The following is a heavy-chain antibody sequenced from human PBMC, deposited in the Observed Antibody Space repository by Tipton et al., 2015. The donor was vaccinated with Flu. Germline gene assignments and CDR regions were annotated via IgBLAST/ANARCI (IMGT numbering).Heavy chain of an antibody. J-gene: IGHJ6*02. Sequence: SLRLSCAASGFTFNNYGIHWVRQAPGKGLEWVAVISYDGGNKYYADSVKGRFTISRDDSKTTLYLQMNSLRAEDTAVYYCAKDLAERPPFLYGVNVWGQGTTVTVSS. CDR1: GFTFNNYG. CDR2: ISYDGGNK. CDR3: AKDLAERPPFLYGVNV. V-gene: IGHV3-30*18. D-gene: IGHD3-3*02.